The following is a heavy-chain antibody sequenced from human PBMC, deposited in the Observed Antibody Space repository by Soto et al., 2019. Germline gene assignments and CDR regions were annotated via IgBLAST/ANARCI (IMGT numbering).Heavy chain of an antibody. CDR1: GDTFTSNG. J-gene: IGHJ4*02. D-gene: IGHD6-6*01. V-gene: IGHV1-18*04. CDR2: ISIYNGNT. CDR3: ARATGSPSRPIVFED. Sequence: ASVKVSCKASGDTFTSNGISWVRQAPGQGLEWLAWISIYNGNTQYAQKVQGRVTMTTDTSTNTVYMELRSLRSDDTAVYYCARATGSPSRPIVFEDWGKGTLVTDS.